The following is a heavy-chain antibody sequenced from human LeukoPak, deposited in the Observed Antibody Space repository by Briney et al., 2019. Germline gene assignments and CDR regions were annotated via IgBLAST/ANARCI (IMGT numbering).Heavy chain of an antibody. Sequence: ASVKVSCKASGYTFTSYGISWVRQAPGQGLEWMGWISAYNGNTNYAQKLQGRVTMTTDTSTSTAYMELRSLRSEDTAVYYCASHRTWYYYDSSGYPLRSFDYWGQGTLVTVSS. J-gene: IGHJ4*02. D-gene: IGHD3-22*01. CDR3: ASHRTWYYYDSSGYPLRSFDY. CDR2: ISAYNGNT. CDR1: GYTFTSYG. V-gene: IGHV1-18*01.